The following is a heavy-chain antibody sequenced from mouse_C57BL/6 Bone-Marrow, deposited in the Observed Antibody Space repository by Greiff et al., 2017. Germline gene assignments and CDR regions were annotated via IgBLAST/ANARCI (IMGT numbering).Heavy chain of an antibody. Sequence: VQLQQSGAELVRPGASVKLSCTASGFNIKDDYMHWVKQRPEQGLEWIGWIDPENGDTEYASKFQGKATITADTSSNTAYLQLSSLTSKDTAVYYYTTGRYGSSPYWYLDVWGTGTTVTVSA. CDR3: TTGRYGSSPYWYLDV. J-gene: IGHJ1*03. V-gene: IGHV14-4*01. CDR1: GFNIKDDY. CDR2: IDPENGDT. D-gene: IGHD1-1*01.